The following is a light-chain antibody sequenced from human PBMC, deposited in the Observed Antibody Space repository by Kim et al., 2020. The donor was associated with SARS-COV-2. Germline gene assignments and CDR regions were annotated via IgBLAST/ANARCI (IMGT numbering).Light chain of an antibody. Sequence: SAYVGDRVTITCRASQDITTWLAWYQHKPGQAPKFLFYKASSLQRGVPSRFSASGSGTEFTLTINGLQPDDVATYYCQHYDGYSTFGQGTKVDIK. CDR3: QHYDGYST. J-gene: IGKJ1*01. CDR2: KAS. V-gene: IGKV1-5*03. CDR1: QDITTW.